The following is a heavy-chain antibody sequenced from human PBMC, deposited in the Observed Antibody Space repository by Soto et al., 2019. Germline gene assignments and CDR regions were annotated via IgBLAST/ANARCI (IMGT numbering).Heavy chain of an antibody. Sequence: GGSLRPSCAVSGFTFRNYAISWVRQAPGQGLEWVSAIHGSGGSADYADPVKGRFTISRDNANNSVYLQMASLRAEDTAGHCSARDGVAPGLYFDHWGQGTPVTVSS. CDR1: GFTFRNYA. V-gene: IGHV3-23*01. D-gene: IGHD6-25*01. CDR2: IHGSGGSA. J-gene: IGHJ4*02. CDR3: ARDGVAPGLYFDH.